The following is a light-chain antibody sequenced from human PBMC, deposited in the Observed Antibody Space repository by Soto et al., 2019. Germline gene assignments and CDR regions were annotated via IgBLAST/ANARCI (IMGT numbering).Light chain of an antibody. V-gene: IGKV3-20*01. Sequence: EIVLTQSPGTLSLSPGDRATLSCRASQTFTGNYLAWYHQKPGQAPRLLIHSASSRAAGIPDRFSASGSGTDFTLTISRLEPEDFAVYFCQRYGRSQWTFGQGTKVDIK. CDR2: SAS. CDR3: QRYGRSQWT. CDR1: QTFTGNY. J-gene: IGKJ1*01.